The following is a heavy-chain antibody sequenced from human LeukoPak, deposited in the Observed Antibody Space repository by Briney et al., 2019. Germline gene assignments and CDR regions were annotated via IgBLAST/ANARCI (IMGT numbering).Heavy chain of an antibody. D-gene: IGHD5-24*01. Sequence: ASEKVSCKASGYTFTGYYMHWVRQAPGQGLEWMGRINPNSGGTNYAQKFQGRVTMTRDTSISTAYMELSRLRSDDTAVYYCARDNRDGYNLAYWGQGTLVTVSS. CDR1: GYTFTGYY. V-gene: IGHV1-2*06. J-gene: IGHJ4*02. CDR2: INPNSGGT. CDR3: ARDNRDGYNLAY.